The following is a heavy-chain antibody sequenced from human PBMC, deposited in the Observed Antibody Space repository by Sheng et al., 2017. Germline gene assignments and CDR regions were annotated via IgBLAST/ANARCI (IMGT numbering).Heavy chain of an antibody. CDR2: IYHSGST. CDR3: ARGIFRGEPAVEYFDY. D-gene: IGHD3-16*01. Sequence: QVQLQESGPGLVKPSETLSLTCAVSGYSISSGYYWGWIRQPPGKGLEWIGSIYHSGSTYYNPSLKSRVTISVDTSKNQFSLKLSSVTAADTAVYYCARGIFRGEPAVEYFDYWGQGTLVTVSS. V-gene: IGHV4-38-2*01. CDR1: GYSISSGYY. J-gene: IGHJ4*02.